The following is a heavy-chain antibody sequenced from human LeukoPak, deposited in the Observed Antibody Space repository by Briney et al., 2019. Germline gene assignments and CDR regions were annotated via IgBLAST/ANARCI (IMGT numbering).Heavy chain of an antibody. CDR3: TTVRTF. V-gene: IGHV3-15*01. CDR2: IKSKTDGGTP. J-gene: IGHJ1*01. Sequence: PGGSLRLSCAASGFTFNNTRMNWVRQAPGKGLEWVGRIKSKTDGGTPDYAAPVKGRFTISRDDSTNTLFLQMNSLKAEDTAIYYCTTVRTFWGQGTLVTVSS. CDR1: GFTFNNTR. D-gene: IGHD2/OR15-2a*01.